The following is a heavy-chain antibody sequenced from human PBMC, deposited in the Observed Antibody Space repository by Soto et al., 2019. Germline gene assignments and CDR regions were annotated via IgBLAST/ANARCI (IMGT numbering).Heavy chain of an antibody. Sequence: GGSLRLSCAVSGFPFDSYSMSWVRQAPGQGLEWLASLSSGSFYIFHADSIRGRFTISRDDAKNLLFLQMNSLTIEDTATYYCPREGNTNFPPQGLGGRGQGTAVTVSS. J-gene: IGHJ6*02. CDR2: LSSGSFYI. D-gene: IGHD2-2*01. CDR1: GFPFDSYS. CDR3: PREGNTNFPPQGLGG. V-gene: IGHV3-21*01.